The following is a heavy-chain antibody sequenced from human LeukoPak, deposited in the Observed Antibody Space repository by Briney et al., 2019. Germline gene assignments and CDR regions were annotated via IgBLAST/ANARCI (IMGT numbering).Heavy chain of an antibody. J-gene: IGHJ4*02. CDR1: GFPFSSYS. V-gene: IGHV3-21*01. CDR3: ARVGYIDEGIDY. D-gene: IGHD5-24*01. Sequence: PGGSLRLSCAASGFPFSSYSMNWVRQAPGKGLEWVSSISSSSSYIYYADSVKGRFTISRDNAKNSLYLQMNSLRAEDTAVYYCARVGYIDEGIDYWGQGTLVTVSS. CDR2: ISSSSSYI.